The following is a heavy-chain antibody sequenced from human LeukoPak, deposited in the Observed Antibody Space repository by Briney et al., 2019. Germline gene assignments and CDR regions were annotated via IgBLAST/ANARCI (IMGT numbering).Heavy chain of an antibody. J-gene: IGHJ4*02. V-gene: IGHV4-59*08. CDR1: GGSMSSYS. CDR3: ASITGTPTDY. CDR2: IYYSGST. Sequence: SETLSLTCTVSGGSMSSYSWSWIRQPPGEGLEWIGFIYYSGSTNYNPSLKSRVTISVDTSKNQFSLKVNSVTAADTAVYYCASITGTPTDYWGQGTLVTVSS. D-gene: IGHD1-7*01.